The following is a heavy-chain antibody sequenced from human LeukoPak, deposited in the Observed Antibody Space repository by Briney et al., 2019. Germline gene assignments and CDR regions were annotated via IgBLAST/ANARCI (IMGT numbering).Heavy chain of an antibody. CDR2: ISSSSSYI. V-gene: IGHV3-21*01. J-gene: IGHJ4*02. CDR1: GFSVSSKY. Sequence: GGSLRLSCAASGFSVSSKYMSWVRQAPGKGLEWVSSISSSSSYIYYADSVKGRFTISRDNAKNSLYLQMNSLRDEDTAVYYCARDYCSGVTCHPDYWGQGTLVTVSS. D-gene: IGHD2-15*01. CDR3: ARDYCSGVTCHPDY.